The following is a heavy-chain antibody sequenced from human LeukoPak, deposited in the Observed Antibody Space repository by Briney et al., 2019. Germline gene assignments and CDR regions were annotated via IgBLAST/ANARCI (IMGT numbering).Heavy chain of an antibody. CDR1: GYSFRNYW. CDR2: IYPDDSDT. V-gene: IGHV5-51*01. J-gene: IGHJ4*02. Sequence: GESLKISCKGSGYSFRNYWIGWVRQVPGKGLEWMGIIYPDDSDTRYSPSFQGQVTVSADKSISTAYLQWSSLKASDTAMYYCAIGGDSTTSCYRCFNYWGQGTLVTVSS. CDR3: AIGGDSTTSCYRCFNY. D-gene: IGHD2-2*02.